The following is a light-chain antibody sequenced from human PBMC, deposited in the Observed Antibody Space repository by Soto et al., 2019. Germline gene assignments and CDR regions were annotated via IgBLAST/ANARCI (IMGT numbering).Light chain of an antibody. J-gene: IGLJ3*02. CDR1: SGSVSTDYY. Sequence: QTVVTQEPSFSVSPGGTVTLTCGLNSGSVSTDYYPSWYQQTPGQAPRTLIYSTNTRSPGVPDRFFGSILGNKAALTIKGAKTEDEYDYYCVLYMGSGISVSGGGTKVTVL. CDR3: VLYMGSGISV. V-gene: IGLV8-61*01. CDR2: STN.